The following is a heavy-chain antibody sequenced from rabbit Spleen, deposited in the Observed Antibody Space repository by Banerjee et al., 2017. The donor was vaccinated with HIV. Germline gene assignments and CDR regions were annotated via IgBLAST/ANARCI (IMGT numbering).Heavy chain of an antibody. Sequence: QSLEESGGDLVKPGASLTLTCIASGVSFSGSSYMCWVRQAPGKGLEWIACIDAGSSGFTYFANWAKGRFTISKTSSTTVTLQMTSLTAADTATYFCARDAGTSFSTYGMDLWARAPSSPS. CDR3: ARDAGTSFSTYGMDL. J-gene: IGHJ6*01. CDR2: IDAGSSGFT. V-gene: IGHV1S40*01. CDR1: GVSFSGSSY. D-gene: IGHD8-1*01.